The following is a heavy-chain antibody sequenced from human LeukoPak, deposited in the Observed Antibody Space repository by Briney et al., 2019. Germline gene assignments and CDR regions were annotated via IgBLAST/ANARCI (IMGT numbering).Heavy chain of an antibody. Sequence: SETLSLTCTVSGDSISSGHYWGWIRQPPGKGLECIGSIYQSGTTYYNPSLKSRVTISVDTSKNQFSLKLSSVTAADTAVYYCARDEYSYGSRTHPYFFDYWGQGTLVPVSS. V-gene: IGHV4-38-2*02. CDR3: ARDEYSYGSRTHPYFFDY. D-gene: IGHD5-18*01. CDR2: IYQSGTT. CDR1: GDSISSGHY. J-gene: IGHJ4*02.